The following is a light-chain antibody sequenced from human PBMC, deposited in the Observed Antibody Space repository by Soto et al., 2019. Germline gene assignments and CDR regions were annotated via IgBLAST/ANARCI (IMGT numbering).Light chain of an antibody. CDR2: GAS. Sequence: DIQMTQSPSSLSASVGDRVTITCQASQDIRRYLNWYQQKPGRAPKLLIYGASNLETGVPSRFSGSAYGTDFIFTISSLQPEDIGTYYCQHYDNLPPFTFGPGTKVGIK. J-gene: IGKJ3*01. CDR1: QDIRRY. V-gene: IGKV1-33*01. CDR3: QHYDNLPPFT.